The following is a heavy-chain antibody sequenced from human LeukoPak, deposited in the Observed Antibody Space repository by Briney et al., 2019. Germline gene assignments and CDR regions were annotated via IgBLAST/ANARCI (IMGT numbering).Heavy chain of an antibody. V-gene: IGHV4-59*08. CDR1: GGSISSYY. CDR3: ARHGYDILTGLI. CDR2: IYYSGST. Sequence: PETLSLTCAVSGGSISSYYWSGIRQPPGEGLEWIGYIYYSGSTNYNPSLKSRVTISVDTSKNQFALKLSSVTAADTAVYYCARHGYDILTGLIWGQGTMVTVSS. D-gene: IGHD3-9*01. J-gene: IGHJ3*02.